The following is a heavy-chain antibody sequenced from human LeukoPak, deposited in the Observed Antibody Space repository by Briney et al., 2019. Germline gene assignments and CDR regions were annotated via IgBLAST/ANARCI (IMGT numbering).Heavy chain of an antibody. J-gene: IGHJ6*02. D-gene: IGHD6-13*01. V-gene: IGHV3-13*01. CDR1: GLTFSNYD. Sequence: GGSLRLSCAASGLTFSNYDFHWVRQVTGKGLEWVSAIGGGGDTYYSASVEGRFTISRENGKNSLFLQMNSLRDGDTAVYYCAREISGAAGGHYYYGVDVWGQGTTVIVSS. CDR2: IGGGGDT. CDR3: AREISGAAGGHYYYGVDV.